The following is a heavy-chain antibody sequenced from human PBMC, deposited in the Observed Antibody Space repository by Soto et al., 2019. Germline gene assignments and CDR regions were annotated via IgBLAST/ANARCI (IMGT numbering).Heavy chain of an antibody. V-gene: IGHV3-74*01. D-gene: IGHD2-21*02. CDR3: ARGDKGAFDL. Sequence: EVQLVESEGGLVQPGGSLRLSCAASGFTFSYYWMHWVRQAPGQGLVWVSRVHSDGSSTTYADSVKGRFTISRDNAKNTVYLQINSLRAEDTAVYSCARGDKGAFDLWGQGTMVTVSS. CDR2: VHSDGSST. CDR1: GFTFSYYW. J-gene: IGHJ3*01.